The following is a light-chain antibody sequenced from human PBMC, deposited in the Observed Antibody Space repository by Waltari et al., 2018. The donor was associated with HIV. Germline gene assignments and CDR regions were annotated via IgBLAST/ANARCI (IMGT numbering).Light chain of an antibody. CDR3: QQRSNWPPLT. CDR2: DAS. J-gene: IGKJ4*01. CDR1: QSVSSY. V-gene: IGKV3-11*01. Sequence: EIVLTQSPATLSLSPGERATLSCSASQSVSSYLAWYQQKPGQAPRLLIYDASNRATGIPARFSGSGSGTDFTLTIRSLEPEDFAVYYCQQRSNWPPLTFGGGTKVEIK.